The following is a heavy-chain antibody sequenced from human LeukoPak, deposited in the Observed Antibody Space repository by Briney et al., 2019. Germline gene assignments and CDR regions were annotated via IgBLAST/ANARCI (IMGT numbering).Heavy chain of an antibody. D-gene: IGHD3-22*01. J-gene: IGHJ4*02. CDR2: ISSSSSYI. V-gene: IGHV3-21*01. CDR3: ARGSYYYDSSGYWGY. CDR1: GFTFSSYS. Sequence: GGSLRLSCAASGFTFSSYSMNWVRQAPGKRLEWVSSISSSSSYIYYADSVKGRFTISRDNAKNSLYLQMNSLRAEDTAVYYCARGSYYYDSSGYWGYWGQGTLVTVSS.